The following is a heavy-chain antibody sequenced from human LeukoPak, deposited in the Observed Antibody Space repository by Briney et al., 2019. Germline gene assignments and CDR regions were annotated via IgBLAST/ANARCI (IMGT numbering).Heavy chain of an antibody. D-gene: IGHD3-3*01. V-gene: IGHV4-59*01. CDR3: ARYGYYAYDY. J-gene: IGHJ4*02. CDR2: VFYTGRT. Sequence: PSETLSRTCTVSGDSMNEYYWSWVRQPPGKGLELIGYVFYTGRTNYRPSLKNRVTISLDTSKNQFSLRLSSVTAADTAVYYCARYGYYAYDYWGQGNLVTVSS. CDR1: GDSMNEYY.